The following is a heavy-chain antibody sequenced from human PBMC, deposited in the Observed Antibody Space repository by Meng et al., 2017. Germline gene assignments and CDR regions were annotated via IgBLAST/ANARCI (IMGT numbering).Heavy chain of an antibody. CDR2: IYHGGNT. CDR3: ASWIYSCGWQ. J-gene: IGHJ4*02. D-gene: IGHD6-19*01. CDR1: GGSISSVDW. V-gene: IGHV4/OR15-8*02. Sequence: QVRLQDSGPGLVKPSGTLSLTCVVSGGSISSVDWWSWVRQPPGKGLEWIGEIYHGGNTNYNPSLKSRVTISIDKSKNQFSLKLSSVTAADTAVYYCASWIYSCGWQWGQGTLVTVSS.